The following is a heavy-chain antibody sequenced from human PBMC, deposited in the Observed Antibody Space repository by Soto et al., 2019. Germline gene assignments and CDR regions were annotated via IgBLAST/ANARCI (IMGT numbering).Heavy chain of an antibody. D-gene: IGHD3-10*01. CDR2: ISYSGST. Sequence: QVQLQESGPGLVKPSQTLSLTCTVSGGSISSGGYYWSWIRQHPGKGLEWIGYISYSGSTYYNPYLKSRVTISVDKSKHQFSLKLSSVTAADTAVYYCERGVTMVRGVIHTPYFDYWGQGTLVTVSS. CDR1: GGSISSGGYY. CDR3: ERGVTMVRGVIHTPYFDY. V-gene: IGHV4-31*03. J-gene: IGHJ4*02.